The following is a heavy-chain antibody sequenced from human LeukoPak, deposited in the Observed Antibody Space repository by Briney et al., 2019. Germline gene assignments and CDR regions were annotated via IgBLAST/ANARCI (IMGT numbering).Heavy chain of an antibody. CDR2: IYPGDLRV. V-gene: IGHV5-51*01. CDR1: GYSFTSYW. CDR3: ACRDLTSTWSFP. J-gene: IGHJ5*02. D-gene: IGHD6-13*01. Sequence: GESLKISCQGFGYSFTSYWIGWVRQMPGKGMEWMGVIYPGDLRVRYNPSFQGQVTISVDKSINTAYLQWVSLSASDSAMSYCACRDLTSTWSFPWGQGTLVTVSS.